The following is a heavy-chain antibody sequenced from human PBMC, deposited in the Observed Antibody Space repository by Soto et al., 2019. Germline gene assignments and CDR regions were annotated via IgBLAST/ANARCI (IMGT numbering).Heavy chain of an antibody. V-gene: IGHV3-30*03. CDR3: AILSGYSSGWYGLSDF. J-gene: IGHJ4*02. CDR1: GFTFSSYG. Sequence: PGGSLRLSCAASGFTFSSYGMHWVRQAPGKELEWVAVISYDGSNKYYADSVKGRFTISRDNSKNTLYLQMNSLRAEDTAVYYCAILSGYSSGWYGLSDFWGQGTLVTVSS. CDR2: ISYDGSNK. D-gene: IGHD6-19*01.